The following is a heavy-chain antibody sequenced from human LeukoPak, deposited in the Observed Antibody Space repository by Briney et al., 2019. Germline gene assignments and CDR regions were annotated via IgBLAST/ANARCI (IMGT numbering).Heavy chain of an antibody. D-gene: IGHD1-26*01. V-gene: IGHV3-30-3*01. CDR2: ISYDESYK. CDR3: ARVQWELLYPDY. Sequence: PGGSLRLSCAASGFTFSSYAMHWVRQAPGKGLEWAALISYDESYKYYADSVKGRFTISRDNSKNTLYLQMNSLRAEDTAVYYCARVQWELLYPDYWGQGTLVTVSS. J-gene: IGHJ4*02. CDR1: GFTFSSYA.